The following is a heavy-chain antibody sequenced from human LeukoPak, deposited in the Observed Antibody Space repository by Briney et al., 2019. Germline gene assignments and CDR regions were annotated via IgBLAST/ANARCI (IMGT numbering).Heavy chain of an antibody. CDR3: ARGGGDYGDY. CDR2: IYHSGST. V-gene: IGHV4-38-2*02. D-gene: IGHD2-21*01. J-gene: IGHJ4*02. Sequence: SETLSLTCTVSGYSISSGYYWGWIRQPPGKGLEWIGSIYHSGSTYYNPSLKSRVTISVDTSKNQFSLKLSSVTAADTAVYYCARGGGDYGDYWGQGTLVTVSS. CDR1: GYSISSGYY.